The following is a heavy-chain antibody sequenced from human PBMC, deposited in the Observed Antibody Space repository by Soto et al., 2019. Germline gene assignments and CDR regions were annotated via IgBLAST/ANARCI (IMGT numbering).Heavy chain of an antibody. CDR3: AKDASSWFYYYYGMDV. J-gene: IGHJ6*02. D-gene: IGHD2-2*01. CDR2: ISGYNDNT. V-gene: IGHV1-18*01. CDR1: GYIFSIFG. Sequence: QIQLVQSGPEVRKPGASVKVSCKASGYIFSIFGISWVRQAPGQGLEWMGWISGYNDNTNYAQKFQDRVRMTTDISTSTAYMELTTLRSEDTAVYYCAKDASSWFYYYYGMDVWGQGTTVTVS.